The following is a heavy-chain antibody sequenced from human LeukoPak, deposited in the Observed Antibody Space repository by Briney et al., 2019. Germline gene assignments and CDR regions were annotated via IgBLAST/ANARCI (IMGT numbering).Heavy chain of an antibody. CDR1: GGSISSGSYY. Sequence: SETLSLTCTVSGGSISSGSYYWGWIRQPPGKGLEWIGYIYYSGSTYYNPSLKSRVSISQDTSKNQFSLRLSSVTAADTAMYYCATRNPTSGYFDLWGRGTLVTVSS. CDR2: IYYSGST. V-gene: IGHV4-39*01. CDR3: ATRNPTSGYFDL. D-gene: IGHD2/OR15-2a*01. J-gene: IGHJ2*01.